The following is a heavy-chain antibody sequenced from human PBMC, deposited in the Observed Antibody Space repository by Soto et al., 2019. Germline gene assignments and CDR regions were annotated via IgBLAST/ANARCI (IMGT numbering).Heavy chain of an antibody. J-gene: IGHJ4*02. D-gene: IGHD6-13*01. CDR3: ARSGYSRNRYYFDY. Sequence: SETLSLTCTVSGGSINNGNYHWSWIRQPPGKGLEWIGYIYYSGSTNYNPSLKSRVTISVDTSKNQFSLKLSSVTAADTAVYYCARSGYSRNRYYFDYWGQGTLVTVSS. V-gene: IGHV4-61*01. CDR2: IYYSGST. CDR1: GGSINNGNYH.